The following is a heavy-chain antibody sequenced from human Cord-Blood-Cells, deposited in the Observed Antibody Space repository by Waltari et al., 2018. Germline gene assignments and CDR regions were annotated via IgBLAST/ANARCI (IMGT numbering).Heavy chain of an antibody. CDR3: ARLDFWSGYYDY. D-gene: IGHD3-3*01. CDR2: IYYSGST. Sequence: QLQLQESGPGLVKPSETLSLTCTVSGGSISSSSYYWGWIRQPPGKGLEWIGSIYYSGSTYHNPSLKSRVTISVDTSKNQFSLKLSSVTAADTAVYYCARLDFWSGYYDYWGQGTLVTVSS. V-gene: IGHV4-39*01. CDR1: GGSISSSSYY. J-gene: IGHJ4*02.